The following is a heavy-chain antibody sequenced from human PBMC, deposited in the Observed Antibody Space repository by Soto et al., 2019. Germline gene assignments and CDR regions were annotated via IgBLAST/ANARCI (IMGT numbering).Heavy chain of an antibody. Sequence: KSSETLSRTCTVCRDSINEYYWSWIRQPPGKGLEWIGYVYYTATTNYNPSLRSRVTISVDTSKNQFSLRLSSVTAADTAMYYCARAEYSGTVVAYWGQGTLVTVSS. V-gene: IGHV4-59*01. CDR2: VYYTATT. CDR3: ARAEYSGTVVAY. J-gene: IGHJ4*02. CDR1: RDSINEYY. D-gene: IGHD1-26*01.